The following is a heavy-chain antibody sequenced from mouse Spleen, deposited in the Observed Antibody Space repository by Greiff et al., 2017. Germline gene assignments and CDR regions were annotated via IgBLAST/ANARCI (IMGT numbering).Heavy chain of an antibody. J-gene: IGHJ3*01. V-gene: IGHV5-17*01. CDR3: ARGYYGSSYVFAY. Sequence: DVKLVESGGGLVKPGGSLKLSCAASGFTFSDYGMHWVRQAPEKGLEWVAYISSGSSTIYYADTVKGRFTISRDNAKNTLFLQMTSLRSEDTAMYYCARGYYGSSYVFAYWGQGTLVTVSA. CDR2: ISSGSSTI. D-gene: IGHD1-1*01. CDR1: GFTFSDYG.